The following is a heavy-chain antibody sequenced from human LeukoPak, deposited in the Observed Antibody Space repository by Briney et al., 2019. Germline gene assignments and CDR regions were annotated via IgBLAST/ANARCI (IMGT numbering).Heavy chain of an antibody. CDR3: TRSRRDGNDY. CDR2: INEDGSAK. J-gene: IGHJ4*02. V-gene: IGHV3-7*01. Sequence: GGSLRLSCAASGFTFSSSWMSWVRQAPGKGLEWVVNINEDGSAKYYVDSVKGRFTISRDNAKRSLDLQVNSLRAEDTAVYYCTRSRRDGNDYWGQGTLVTVSS. D-gene: IGHD5-24*01. CDR1: GFTFSSSW.